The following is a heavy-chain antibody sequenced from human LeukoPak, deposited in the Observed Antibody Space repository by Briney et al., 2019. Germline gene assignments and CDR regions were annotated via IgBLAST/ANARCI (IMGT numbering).Heavy chain of an antibody. J-gene: IGHJ4*02. D-gene: IGHD5-18*01. CDR1: GFTFSSHL. Sequence: GGSLRLSCAASGFTFSSHLMHWVRQAPGKGLVWVSRISSDGTYTNYADSVRGRFTISRDNAKNTLYLQMNSLRAEDTAVYYCAKDLVGYSYGAFDYWGQGTLVTVSS. CDR2: ISSDGTYT. CDR3: AKDLVGYSYGAFDY. V-gene: IGHV3-74*01.